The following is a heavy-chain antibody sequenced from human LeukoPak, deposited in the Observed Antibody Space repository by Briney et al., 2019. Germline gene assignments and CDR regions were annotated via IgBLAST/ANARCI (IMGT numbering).Heavy chain of an antibody. CDR3: ASAGYSDAFDI. J-gene: IGHJ3*02. D-gene: IGHD5-18*01. CDR2: IYTSGST. Sequence: SQTLSLTCTVSGGSISSGSYYWSWIRRPAGKGLEWIGRIYTSGSTNYNPSLKSRVTISVDTSKNQFSLKLSSVTAADTAVYYCASAGYSDAFDIWGQGTMVTVSS. V-gene: IGHV4-61*02. CDR1: GGSISSGSYY.